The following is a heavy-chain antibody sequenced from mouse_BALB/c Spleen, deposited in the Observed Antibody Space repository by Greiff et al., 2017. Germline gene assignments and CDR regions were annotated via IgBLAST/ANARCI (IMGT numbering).Heavy chain of an antibody. Sequence: EVQVVESGGGLVQPGGSLRLSCATSGFTFTDYYMSWVRQPPGKALEWLGFIRNKANGYTTEYSASVKGRFTISRDNSQSILYLQMNTLRAEDSATYYCARIYYDYDEAMDYWGQGTSVTVSS. CDR3: ARIYYDYDEAMDY. D-gene: IGHD2-4*01. CDR2: IRNKANGYTT. J-gene: IGHJ4*01. V-gene: IGHV7-3*02. CDR1: GFTFTDYY.